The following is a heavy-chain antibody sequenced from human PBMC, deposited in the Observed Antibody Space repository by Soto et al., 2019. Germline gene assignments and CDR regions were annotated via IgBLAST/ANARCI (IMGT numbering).Heavy chain of an antibody. D-gene: IGHD3-9*01. CDR3: ARDSRPYDILTGYYRVLNN. V-gene: IGHV1-69*13. CDR2: IIPIFGTA. J-gene: IGHJ4*02. Sequence: ASVKVSCKASGGTFSSYAISWVRQAPGQGLEWMGGIIPIFGTANYAQKFQVRVTITADESTSTAYMELSSLRSEDTAVYYCARDSRPYDILTGYYRVLNNWGQGTLVTVSS. CDR1: GGTFSSYA.